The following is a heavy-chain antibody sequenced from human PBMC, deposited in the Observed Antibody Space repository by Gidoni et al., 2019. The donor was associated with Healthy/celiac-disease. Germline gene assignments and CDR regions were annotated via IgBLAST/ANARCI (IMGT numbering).Heavy chain of an antibody. CDR2: INSDGSST. V-gene: IGHV3-74*01. CDR3: ARRASYYDFWSGYYYYFDY. J-gene: IGHJ4*02. CDR1: GFTFSSYW. Sequence: EVQLVESGGGLVQPGGSLRLSCAASGFTFSSYWRHWVRQAPGKGLVWVSRINSDGSSTSYADSVKGRFTISRDNAKNTLYLQMNSLRAEDTAVYYCARRASYYDFWSGYYYYFDYWGQGTLVTVSS. D-gene: IGHD3-3*01.